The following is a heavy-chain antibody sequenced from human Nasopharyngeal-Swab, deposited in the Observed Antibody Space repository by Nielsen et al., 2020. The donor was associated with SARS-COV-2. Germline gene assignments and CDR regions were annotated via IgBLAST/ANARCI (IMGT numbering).Heavy chain of an antibody. J-gene: IGHJ6*03. V-gene: IGHV1-69*06. CDR3: ARSGDSNYRRPPYYYYYMDV. CDR2: IIPIFGTA. Sequence: WVRQAPGQGLEWMGGIIPIFGTANYAQKFQGRVTITADKSASTAYMELSSLRSEDTAVYYCARSGDSNYRRPPYYYYYMDVWGKGTTVIVSS. D-gene: IGHD6-13*01.